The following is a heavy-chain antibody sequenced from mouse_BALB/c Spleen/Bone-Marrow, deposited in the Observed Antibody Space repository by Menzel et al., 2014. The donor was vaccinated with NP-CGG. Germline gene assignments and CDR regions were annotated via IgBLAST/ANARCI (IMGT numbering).Heavy chain of an antibody. J-gene: IGHJ3*01. CDR2: INPDSNTI. V-gene: IGHV4-1*02. D-gene: IGHD2-3*01. Sequence: EVKVIESGGGLVQPGGSLKLSCAASGFDFSSNWMSWVRQAPGKGLEWIGEINPDSNTINYTPSLKDKFIISRDNAKNTLFLQISKVRSEVTSLYYCARIGYYGWFAYWGQGTLVTVSA. CDR1: GFDFSSNW. CDR3: ARIGYYGWFAY.